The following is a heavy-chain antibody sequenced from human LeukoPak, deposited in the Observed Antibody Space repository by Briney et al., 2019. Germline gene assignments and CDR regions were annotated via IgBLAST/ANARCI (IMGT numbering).Heavy chain of an antibody. CDR2: ISSSSSYI. Sequence: GGSLRLSCAASGFTFSSYSMNWVRQAPGKGLEGVSSISSSSSYIYYADSVKGRFTISRDNAKNSLYLQMNSLRAEDTAVYYCARDVNWNYVKDAFDIWGQGTMVTVSS. D-gene: IGHD1-7*01. V-gene: IGHV3-21*01. CDR1: GFTFSSYS. J-gene: IGHJ3*02. CDR3: ARDVNWNYVKDAFDI.